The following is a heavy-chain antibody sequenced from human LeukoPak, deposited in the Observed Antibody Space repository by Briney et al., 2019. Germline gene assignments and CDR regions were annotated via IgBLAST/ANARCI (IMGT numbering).Heavy chain of an antibody. J-gene: IGHJ4*02. V-gene: IGHV1-18*01. CDR1: GYTFSNFG. Sequence: ASVTVSCKTSGYTFSNFGISWVRQAPGQGLEWMGWISGNNDNPNYVQKFQGRFTVTTDSSTSTAYMELRNLRSDDTAVYYCARDGTSTDDYWGQGTLVTVSS. CDR2: ISGNNDNP. D-gene: IGHD2-2*01. CDR3: ARDGTSTDDY.